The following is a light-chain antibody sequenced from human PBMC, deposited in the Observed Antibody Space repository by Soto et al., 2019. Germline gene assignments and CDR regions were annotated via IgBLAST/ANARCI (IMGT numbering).Light chain of an antibody. Sequence: EIVLTQSPGTLSLSPGERATLSCRASQSVSSSLAWYQQKPGQAPRVLMYGASSRATGLPDRFSGSGSGTDFTLTISGLEPEDFAVYHCQQYGSSPRTFGQGTKVEIK. V-gene: IGKV3-20*01. CDR2: GAS. CDR1: QSVSSS. J-gene: IGKJ1*01. CDR3: QQYGSSPRT.